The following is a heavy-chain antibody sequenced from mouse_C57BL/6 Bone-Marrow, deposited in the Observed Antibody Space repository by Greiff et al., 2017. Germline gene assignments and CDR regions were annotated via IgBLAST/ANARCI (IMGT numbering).Heavy chain of an antibody. J-gene: IGHJ4*01. CDR3: ARWGYGYAMDY. Sequence: VQLQQPGAELVRPGTSVKLSCKASGYTFTSYWMHWVKQRPGQGLEWIGVIDPSDSYTNYNQKFKGKATLTVDTSSSTAYMQLSSLTSEDSAVYYCARWGYGYAMDYWGQGTSVTVSS. CDR2: IDPSDSYT. V-gene: IGHV1-59*01. CDR1: GYTFTSYW. D-gene: IGHD1-1*02.